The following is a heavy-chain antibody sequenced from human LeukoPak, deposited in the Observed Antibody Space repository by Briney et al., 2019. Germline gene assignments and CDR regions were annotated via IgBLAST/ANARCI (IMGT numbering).Heavy chain of an antibody. V-gene: IGHV4-61*02. CDR3: ARDGWRDGRNLNAFDI. D-gene: IGHD5-24*01. CDR1: GGSISSGDYY. J-gene: IGHJ3*02. Sequence: SQTLSLTCTVSGGSISSGDYYWSWIRQSAGKGLEWIGRIYTSGSTSYNPSLKSRVTISVDTSKNQFSLKLTSVTAADMAVYYCARDGWRDGRNLNAFDIWGQGTMVTVSS. CDR2: IYTSGST.